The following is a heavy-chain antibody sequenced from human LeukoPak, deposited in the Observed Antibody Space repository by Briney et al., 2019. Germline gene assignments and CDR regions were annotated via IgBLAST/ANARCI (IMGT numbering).Heavy chain of an antibody. CDR1: GGXISSSSYY. J-gene: IGHJ4*02. Sequence: PSETLSLTCTVSGGXISSSSYYWGWIRQPPGKGLEWIGSIYYSGSTYYNPSLKSRVTISVDTSKNQFSLKLSSVTAADTAVYYCARAPYFDFWTGYYFDYWGLGTLVTVSS. D-gene: IGHD3-3*01. CDR3: ARAPYFDFWTGYYFDY. V-gene: IGHV4-39*07. CDR2: IYYSGST.